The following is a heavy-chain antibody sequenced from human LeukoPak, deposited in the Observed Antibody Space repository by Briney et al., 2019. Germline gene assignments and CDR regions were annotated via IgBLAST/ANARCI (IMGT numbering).Heavy chain of an antibody. CDR3: AKDRSSIAVAGTYDY. D-gene: IGHD6-19*01. J-gene: IGHJ4*02. Sequence: GGSLRLSCAASGFTFSSYAMSWVRQAPAKGLEWVSAISGSGGSTYYADSVKGRFTISRDNSKNTLYLQMNSLRAEDTAVYYCAKDRSSIAVAGTYDYWGQGTLVTVSS. CDR2: ISGSGGST. CDR1: GFTFSSYA. V-gene: IGHV3-23*01.